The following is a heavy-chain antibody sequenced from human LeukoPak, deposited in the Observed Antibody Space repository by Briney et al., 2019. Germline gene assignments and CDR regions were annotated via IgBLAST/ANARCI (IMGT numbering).Heavy chain of an antibody. V-gene: IGHV4-59*01. J-gene: IGHJ4*02. CDR2: ISYSGST. Sequence: SETLSLTCTVSGDSISNYYRSWIRQPPGKGLEWIGYISYSGSTNSNPSLYSRVTISIDMSKNQFSLRLSSVTAADTAVYYCARGRVPNYWGRGTLVTVSS. CDR1: GDSISNYY. CDR3: ARGRVPNY. D-gene: IGHD3-10*01.